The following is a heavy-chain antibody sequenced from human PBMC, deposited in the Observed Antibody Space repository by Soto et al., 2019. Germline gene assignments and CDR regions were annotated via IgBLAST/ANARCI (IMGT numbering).Heavy chain of an antibody. CDR3: ARIYSSSWYGNDAFDI. CDR2: INPNNGNT. Sequence: ASVKVSCKASGYTFTSYYIHWVRQAPGQGLEWMGRINPNNGNTNYAQKLQGRVTMTRDTSTSTAYMELSSLRSDDTAVYYCARIYSSSWYGNDAFDIWGQGTMVTVSS. J-gene: IGHJ3*02. V-gene: IGHV1-18*04. D-gene: IGHD6-13*01. CDR1: GYTFTSYY.